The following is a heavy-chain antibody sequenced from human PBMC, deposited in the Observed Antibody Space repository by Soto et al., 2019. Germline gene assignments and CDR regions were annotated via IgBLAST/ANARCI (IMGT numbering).Heavy chain of an antibody. D-gene: IGHD3-16*02. CDR2: IYYSGST. CDR1: GGSISSSSYY. Sequence: SETLSLTCTVSGGSISSSSYYWGWIRQPPGKGLEWIGSIYYSGSTYYNPSLKSRVTISVDTSKNQFSLKLSSVTAADTAVYYCARSHTTYIWGSYREPNWFDPWGQGTLVTVSS. J-gene: IGHJ5*02. CDR3: ARSHTTYIWGSYREPNWFDP. V-gene: IGHV4-39*01.